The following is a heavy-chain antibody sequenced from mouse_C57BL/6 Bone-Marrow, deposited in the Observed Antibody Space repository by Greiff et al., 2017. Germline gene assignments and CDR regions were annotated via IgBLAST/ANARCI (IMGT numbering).Heavy chain of an antibody. Sequence: DVQLQESGPGLVKPSQSLSLTCSVTGYSITSGYYWNWIRQFPGNKLEWMGYISYDGSNNYNPSLKNRISITRDTSKNQFFLKLNSVTTEDTATYYCAREDYDRYFDVWGTGTTVTVSS. CDR3: AREDYDRYFDV. J-gene: IGHJ1*03. D-gene: IGHD2-4*01. CDR1: GYSITSGYY. CDR2: ISYDGSN. V-gene: IGHV3-6*01.